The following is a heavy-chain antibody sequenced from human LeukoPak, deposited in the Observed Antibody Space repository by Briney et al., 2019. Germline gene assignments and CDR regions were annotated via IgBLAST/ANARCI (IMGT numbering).Heavy chain of an antibody. CDR1: GDSVSSNSAA. CDR3: TRVDMVRGSVNFDY. J-gene: IGHJ4*02. CDR2: TYYRSKWYN. D-gene: IGHD3-10*01. Sequence: SQTLSLTCAISGDSVSSNSAAWNWIRQSPSRGLEWLGRTYYRSKWYNDYAVSVKSRITINPDTSKNQFSLQLNSVTPEDTAVYYCTRVDMVRGSVNFDYWGQGTLVTVSS. V-gene: IGHV6-1*01.